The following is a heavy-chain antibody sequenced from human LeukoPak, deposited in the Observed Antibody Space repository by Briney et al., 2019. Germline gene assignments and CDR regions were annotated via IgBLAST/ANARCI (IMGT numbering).Heavy chain of an antibody. CDR1: GGTFSSYA. D-gene: IGHD1-26*01. V-gene: IGHV1-69*13. J-gene: IGHJ4*02. CDR2: IIPIFGTA. Sequence: ASVKVSCKASGGTFSSYAISWVRQAPGQGLEWMGGIIPIFGTANYAQEFQGRVTITADESTSTAYMELSSLRSEDTAVYYCARMVGPDREFDYWGQGTLVTVSS. CDR3: ARMVGPDREFDY.